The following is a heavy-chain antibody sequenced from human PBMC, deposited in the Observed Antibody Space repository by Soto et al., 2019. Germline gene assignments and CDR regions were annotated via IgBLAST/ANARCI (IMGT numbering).Heavy chain of an antibody. CDR3: ARAYYDFWSGHAFDI. D-gene: IGHD3-3*01. CDR1: GGSFSGYY. CDR2: ISHSGST. V-gene: IGHV4-34*01. J-gene: IGHJ3*02. Sequence: SETLSLTCAVYGGSFSGYYWSWIRQPPGKGLEWIGEISHSGSTNYNPSLKSRVTISVDTSKNQFSLKLSSVTAADTAVYYCARAYYDFWSGHAFDIWGQGTMVTVSS.